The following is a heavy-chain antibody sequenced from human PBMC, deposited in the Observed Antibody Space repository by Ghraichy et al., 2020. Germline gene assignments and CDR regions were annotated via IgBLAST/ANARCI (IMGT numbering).Heavy chain of an antibody. CDR2: INHGGST. CDR1: GGSFSGYY. D-gene: IGHD6-6*01. V-gene: IGHV4-34*01. CDR3: AGLRRAARRFSDY. Sequence: SETLSLTCAVYGGSFSGYYWSWIRQPPGKGLEWIGEINHGGSTNYNPSLKSRVTISVDTSKNQFSLKLSSVTAADTAVYYCAGLRRAARRFSDYWGQGTLVTVSS. J-gene: IGHJ4*02.